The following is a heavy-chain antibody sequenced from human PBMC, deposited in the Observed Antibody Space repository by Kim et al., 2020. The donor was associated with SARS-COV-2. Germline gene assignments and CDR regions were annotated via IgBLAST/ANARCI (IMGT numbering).Heavy chain of an antibody. Sequence: SETLSLTCTVSGGSISSYYWSWIRQPPGKGLEWIGYIYYSGSTNYNPSLKSRVTISVDTSKNQFSLKPSSVTAADTAVYYCARGGRRERLNDAFDIWGQGTMVTVSS. J-gene: IGHJ3*02. CDR2: IYYSGST. CDR1: GGSISSYY. D-gene: IGHD1-26*01. V-gene: IGHV4-59*13. CDR3: ARGGRRERLNDAFDI.